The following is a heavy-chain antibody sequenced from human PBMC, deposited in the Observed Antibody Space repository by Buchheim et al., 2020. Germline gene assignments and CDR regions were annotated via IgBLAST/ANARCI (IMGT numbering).Heavy chain of an antibody. CDR2: ISYDGSNK. CDR1: GFTFSSYG. J-gene: IGHJ4*02. V-gene: IGHV3-30*18. D-gene: IGHD3-22*01. Sequence: QVQLVESGGGVVQPGRSLRLSCAASGFTFSSYGMHWVRQAPGKGLEWVAVISYDGSNKYYADYVKGRFTISRDNSKNTLYRQMNSLRAEDTAVYYCAKDHRPYDSSGYIFGYWGQGTL. CDR3: AKDHRPYDSSGYIFGY.